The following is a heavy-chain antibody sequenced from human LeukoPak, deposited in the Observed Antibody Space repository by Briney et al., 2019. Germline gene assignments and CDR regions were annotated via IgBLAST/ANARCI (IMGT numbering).Heavy chain of an antibody. CDR1: GFTVSSNY. CDR3: AKDDDSSGYGAFDI. Sequence: PGGSLRLSCAASGFTVSSNYMSWVRQAPGKGLEWVSAISGSGGSTYYADSVKGRFTISRDNSKNTLYLQMNSLRAEDTALYYCAKDDDSSGYGAFDIWGQGTMVTVSS. J-gene: IGHJ3*02. CDR2: ISGSGGST. V-gene: IGHV3-23*01. D-gene: IGHD3-22*01.